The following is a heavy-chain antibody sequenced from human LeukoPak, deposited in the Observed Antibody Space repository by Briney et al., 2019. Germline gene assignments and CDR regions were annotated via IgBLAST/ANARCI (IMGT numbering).Heavy chain of an antibody. J-gene: IGHJ2*01. V-gene: IGHV3-23*01. D-gene: IGHD2-21*01. CDR2: ISGSGGST. Sequence: ETLSLTCAVYGGSFSGYYWSWIRQPPGKGLEWVSAISGSGGSTYYADSVKGRFTISRDNPKNTLYLQMNSLRAEDTAVYYCAKYSERVYFDLWGRGTLVTVSS. CDR3: AKYSERVYFDL. CDR1: GGSFSGYY.